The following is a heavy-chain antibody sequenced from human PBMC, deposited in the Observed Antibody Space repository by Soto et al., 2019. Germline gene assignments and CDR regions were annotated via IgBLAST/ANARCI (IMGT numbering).Heavy chain of an antibody. CDR3: AISPLDTAMVTIYYYGMDV. CDR2: ISSSSRTI. V-gene: IGHV3-48*02. CDR1: GFTFSSYS. J-gene: IGHJ6*04. D-gene: IGHD5-18*01. Sequence: PGGSLRLSCAASGFTFSSYSMNWVRQAPGKGLEWVSYISSSSRTIYYADSVKGRFSISRDNANNSLYPQMNSLRDEDTAVYYCAISPLDTAMVTIYYYGMDVWGKGTTVTVSS.